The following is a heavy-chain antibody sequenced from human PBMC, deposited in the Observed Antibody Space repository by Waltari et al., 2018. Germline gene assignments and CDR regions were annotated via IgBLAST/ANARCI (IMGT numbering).Heavy chain of an antibody. CDR2: IIPIFGTA. D-gene: IGHD3-3*01. V-gene: IGHV1-69*14. CDR1: GGTFSSYA. J-gene: IGHJ4*02. Sequence: QVQLVQSGAEVKKPGSSVKVSCKASGGTFSSYAISWVRQAPGQGLEWMGGIIPIFGTANYAQKFQGRVTITADKSTSTAYMELSSLRSEDTAVYYCARGGITIFGVVTNRRGFDYWGQGTLVTFSS. CDR3: ARGGITIFGVVTNRRGFDY.